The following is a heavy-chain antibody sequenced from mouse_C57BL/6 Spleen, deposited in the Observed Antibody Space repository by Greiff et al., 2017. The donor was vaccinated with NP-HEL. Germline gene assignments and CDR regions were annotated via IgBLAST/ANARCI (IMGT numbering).Heavy chain of an antibody. CDR3: ARMGHYYYGSSDFDV. J-gene: IGHJ1*03. V-gene: IGHV5-16*01. D-gene: IGHD1-1*01. Sequence: DVKLVESEGGLVQPGSSMKLSCTASGFTFSDYYMAWVRQVPEKGLEWVANINYDGSSTYYLDSLKSRFIISRDNAKNILYLQMSSLKSEDTATYYCARMGHYYYGSSDFDVWGTGTTVTVSS. CDR1: GFTFSDYY. CDR2: INYDGSST.